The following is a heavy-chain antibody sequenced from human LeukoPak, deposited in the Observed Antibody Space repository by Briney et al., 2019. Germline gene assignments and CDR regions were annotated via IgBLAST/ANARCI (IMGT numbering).Heavy chain of an antibody. CDR1: GGSISSGSYY. V-gene: IGHV4-61*02. J-gene: IGHJ6*02. D-gene: IGHD3-10*01. Sequence: PSQTLSLTCTVSGGSISSGSYYWSWIRQPAGKGLEWIGRIYTSGSTNYNPSLKSRVTISVDTSKNQFSLKLSSVTAADTAVYYCARGGVRGAGMDVWGQGTTVTVSS. CDR3: ARGGVRGAGMDV. CDR2: IYTSGST.